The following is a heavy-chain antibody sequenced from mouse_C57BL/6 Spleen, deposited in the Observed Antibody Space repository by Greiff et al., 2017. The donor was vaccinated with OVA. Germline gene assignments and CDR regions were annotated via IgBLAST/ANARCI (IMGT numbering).Heavy chain of an antibody. J-gene: IGHJ4*01. Sequence: EVKLMESGPGLVKPSQSLSLTCSVTGYSITSGYYWNWIRQFPGNKLEWMGYISYDGSNNYNPSLKNRISITRDTSKNQFFLKLNSVTTEDTATYYCAREGVLLRNAMDYWGQGTSVTVSS. CDR1: GYSITSGYY. V-gene: IGHV3-6*01. CDR3: AREGVLLRNAMDY. CDR2: ISYDGSN. D-gene: IGHD1-1*01.